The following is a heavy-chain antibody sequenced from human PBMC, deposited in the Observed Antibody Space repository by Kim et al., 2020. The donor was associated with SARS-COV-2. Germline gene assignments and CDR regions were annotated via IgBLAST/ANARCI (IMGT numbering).Heavy chain of an antibody. J-gene: IGHJ4*02. CDR2: ISGSGGST. CDR1: GFTFSSYA. Sequence: GGSLRLSCAASGFTFSSYAMSWVRQAPGKGLEWVSAISGSGGSTYYADSVKGRFTISRDNSKNTLYLQMNSLRAEDTAVYYCVVAVAGLSLASFDYWGQGTLVTVSS. CDR3: VVAVAGLSLASFDY. D-gene: IGHD6-19*01. V-gene: IGHV3-23*01.